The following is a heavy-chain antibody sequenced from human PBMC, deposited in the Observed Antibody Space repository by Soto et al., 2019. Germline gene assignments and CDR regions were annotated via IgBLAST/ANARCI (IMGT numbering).Heavy chain of an antibody. CDR2: ISGGGGSI. CDR3: AKGKSSNYVSHAFDV. J-gene: IGHJ3*01. V-gene: IGHV3-23*01. Sequence: EVQVLESGGGLVQPGGSLRLSCAASGFNFNTYAMSWVRQAPGKGLEWVSGISGGGGSIHYVDSVKGRFTISRDNSKNTLYLQMNSLTGEDTAVYYCAKGKSSNYVSHAFDVWGQGTMVTVSS. D-gene: IGHD3-10*02. CDR1: GFNFNTYA.